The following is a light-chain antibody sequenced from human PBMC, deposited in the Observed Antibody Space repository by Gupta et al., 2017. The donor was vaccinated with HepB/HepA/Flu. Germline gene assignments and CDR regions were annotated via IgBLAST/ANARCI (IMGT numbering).Light chain of an antibody. J-gene: IGLJ2*01. CDR1: ALSNQY. CDR2: KDT. V-gene: IGLV3-25*03. Sequence: SSDLTQPPSVSVSPGQTARITCSGDALSNQYAYWYQQKPGQAPVLLIYKDTRRPSGIPERFSGSSSGTTVTLTISGVQAEDEADYHCQTADGSGTYVVFGGGTKLTVL. CDR3: QTADGSGTYVV.